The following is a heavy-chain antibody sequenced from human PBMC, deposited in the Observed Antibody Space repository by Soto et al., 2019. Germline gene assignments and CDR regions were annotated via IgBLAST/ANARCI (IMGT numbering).Heavy chain of an antibody. CDR3: ASPTRQWLALRYYSGMDV. V-gene: IGHV4-34*01. D-gene: IGHD6-19*01. J-gene: IGHJ6*02. Sequence: QVQLQQWGAGLLKPSETLSLTCAVYGGSFSGYYWSWIRQPPGKGLEWMGEINHSGSTNYNPSLKSRVTISVDTSKNQFSLKLSSVTAADTAVSYSASPTRQWLALRYYSGMDVWGQGTTVTVSS. CDR1: GGSFSGYY. CDR2: INHSGST.